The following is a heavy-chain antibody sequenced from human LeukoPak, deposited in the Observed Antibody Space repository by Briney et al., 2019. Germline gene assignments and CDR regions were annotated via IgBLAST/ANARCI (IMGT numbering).Heavy chain of an antibody. CDR3: AKGEGIQLLFDY. CDR2: ISGSGGST. Sequence: KTGGSLSLSCAASGFTFSSYAMSWVRQAPGKGLEWVSAISGSGGSTYYADSVKGRFTISRDNSKNTLYLQMNCLRAEDTAVYYCAKGEGIQLLFDYWGQGTLVTVSS. V-gene: IGHV3-23*01. CDR1: GFTFSSYA. J-gene: IGHJ4*02. D-gene: IGHD5-18*01.